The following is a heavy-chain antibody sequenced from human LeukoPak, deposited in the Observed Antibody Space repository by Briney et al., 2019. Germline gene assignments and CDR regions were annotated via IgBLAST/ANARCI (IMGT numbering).Heavy chain of an antibody. V-gene: IGHV1-69*04. D-gene: IGHD6-13*01. CDR3: AREHYSHADY. J-gene: IGHJ4*02. CDR2: IIPILGIA. CDR1: GGTFSSYA. Sequence: SVKVSCKVSGGTFSSYAISWVRQAPGQGLEWMGRIIPILGIANYAQKFQGRVTITADKSTSTAYMELSSLRSEDTAVYYCAREHYSHADYWGQGTLVTVSS.